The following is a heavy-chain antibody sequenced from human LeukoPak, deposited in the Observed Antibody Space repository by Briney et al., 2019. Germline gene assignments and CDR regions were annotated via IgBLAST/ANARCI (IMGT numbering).Heavy chain of an antibody. D-gene: IGHD3-22*01. CDR3: ATGSYYYDSSAYYFVFES. Sequence: PGGSLRLSCAASGFTFSSYSMNWVRQAPGKGLEWVSSISSSSSYIYYADSVKGRFTISRDNAKNSLYLQMNSLRAEDTAVYYCATGSYYYDSSAYYFVFESWGQGTLVTVSS. V-gene: IGHV3-21*01. CDR2: ISSSSSYI. CDR1: GFTFSSYS. J-gene: IGHJ4*02.